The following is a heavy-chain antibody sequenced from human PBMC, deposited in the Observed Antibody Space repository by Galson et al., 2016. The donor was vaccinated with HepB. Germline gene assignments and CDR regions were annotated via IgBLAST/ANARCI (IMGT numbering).Heavy chain of an antibody. D-gene: IGHD3-16*01. CDR2: IYWDDDK. CDR1: GFSLSDSAVG. CDR3: VYSTKGFDLGDVVSS. Sequence: PALVKPTQTLTLTCTFSGFSLSDSAVGVGWIRQPPGKALEWLALIYWDDDKRYRSSLKSRLTISKGTSKNQVVLTMTNVDRVDTATYYCVYSTKGFDLGDVVSSWGQGTLVTVSS. V-gene: IGHV2-5*02. J-gene: IGHJ5*02.